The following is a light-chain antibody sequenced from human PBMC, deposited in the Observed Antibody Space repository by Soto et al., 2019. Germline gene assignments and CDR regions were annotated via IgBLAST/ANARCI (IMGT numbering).Light chain of an antibody. CDR1: QAISNS. Sequence: DIQMTQSPSSLSASVGDRVTITCRASQAISNSLAWYQQKPGKAPKSLIYAASNLQSGVPSRFSGSGSGTDFTLTISSLQPEDFATYYCQQYKSYPITFGQGTRLEIK. V-gene: IGKV1-16*01. CDR3: QQYKSYPIT. CDR2: AAS. J-gene: IGKJ5*01.